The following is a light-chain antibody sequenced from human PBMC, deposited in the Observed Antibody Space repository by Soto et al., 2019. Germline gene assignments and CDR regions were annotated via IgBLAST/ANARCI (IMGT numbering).Light chain of an antibody. V-gene: IGLV1-40*01. J-gene: IGLJ3*02. Sequence: QSVLTQPPSVSGAPGQTITMSCTGSGSNVGASYDVHWYHVLPGAGPRLLIYKNNNRPSGVPDRFSGSKSGTSASLAITGLRAEDEADYYCQSYDNILSGPLFGGGTKVTVL. CDR1: GSNVGASYD. CDR2: KNN. CDR3: QSYDNILSGPL.